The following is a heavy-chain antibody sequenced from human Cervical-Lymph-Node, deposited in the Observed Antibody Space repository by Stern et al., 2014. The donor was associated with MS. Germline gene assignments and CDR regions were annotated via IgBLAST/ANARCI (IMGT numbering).Heavy chain of an antibody. J-gene: IGHJ5*02. CDR1: GYTFTNYY. V-gene: IGHV1-46*01. CDR3: ATSEEQWLVPWGFDP. CDR2: INPSGGST. Sequence: VQLLESGAEVKKPGASVKVSCKASGYTFTNYYMHWVRQAPGQGLEWMGIINPSGGSTSYAQKFQGSVTMTRDTSTSTVYMELSSLSSEDTAVYYCATSEEQWLVPWGFDPWGQGTLVTVSS. D-gene: IGHD6-19*01.